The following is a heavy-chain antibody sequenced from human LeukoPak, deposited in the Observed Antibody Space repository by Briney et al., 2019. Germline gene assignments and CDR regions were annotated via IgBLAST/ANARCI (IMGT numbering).Heavy chain of an antibody. CDR1: GFTVSSNY. Sequence: PGGSLRLSCAASGFTVSSNYMSWVRQAPGKGLEWVSVIYSGGSTYYADSVKGRFTISRDNSKNTLYLQMNSPRAEDTAVYYCASSYYYDSSGYYSNYYYYYGMDVWGQGTTVTVSS. CDR2: IYSGGST. CDR3: ASSYYYDSSGYYSNYYYYYGMDV. J-gene: IGHJ6*02. D-gene: IGHD3-22*01. V-gene: IGHV3-53*01.